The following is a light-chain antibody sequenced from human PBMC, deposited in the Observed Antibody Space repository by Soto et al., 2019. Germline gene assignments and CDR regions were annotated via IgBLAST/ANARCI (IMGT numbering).Light chain of an antibody. CDR2: GAS. V-gene: IGKV3-20*01. Sequence: EIVLTQSPGTLSLSPGERATLSCRASQSVSSIYLAWYQQKPGQAPRLLIYGASSRATGIPDRFSGSGSGTDFTLTISRLEAEDFAVYYCQQYGSSPQPITFGQGTRLEIK. CDR3: QQYGSSPQPIT. J-gene: IGKJ5*01. CDR1: QSVSSIY.